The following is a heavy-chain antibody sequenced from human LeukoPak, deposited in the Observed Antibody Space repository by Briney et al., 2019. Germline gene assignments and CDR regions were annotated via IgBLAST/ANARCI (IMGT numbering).Heavy chain of an antibody. Sequence: PSETLSLTCTVSGDSISNGTYYWNWIRQPAGKGPEWIGRIYSTGSTNYNPSRKSRVTISVDTSKNEFSLELRSVTAADTAMYYCARDRLSGPHYDYWGQGTLVTVSS. V-gene: IGHV4-61*10. CDR2: IYSTGST. J-gene: IGHJ4*02. D-gene: IGHD1-14*01. CDR3: ARDRLSGPHYDY. CDR1: GDSISNGTYY.